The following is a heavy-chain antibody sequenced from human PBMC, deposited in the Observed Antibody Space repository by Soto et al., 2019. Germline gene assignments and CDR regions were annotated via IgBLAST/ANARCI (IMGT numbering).Heavy chain of an antibody. CDR1: GFTFSSYA. CDR2: ISYDGSNK. CDR3: ARGLLEYGDNDY. D-gene: IGHD2-21*02. Sequence: GGSLRLSCAASGFTFSSYAMHWVRQAPGKGLEWVAVISYDGSNKYYADSVKGRFTISRDNSKNTLYLQMNSLRAEDTAVYYCARGLLEYGDNDYWGQGTLVTVSS. J-gene: IGHJ4*02. V-gene: IGHV3-30-3*01.